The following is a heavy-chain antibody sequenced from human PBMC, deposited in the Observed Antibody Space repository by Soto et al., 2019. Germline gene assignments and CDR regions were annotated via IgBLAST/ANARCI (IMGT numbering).Heavy chain of an antibody. CDR3: AREGQLGTSYYYYGMDV. V-gene: IGHV4-31*03. CDR2: IYYSGST. CDR1: GGSISSGGYY. J-gene: IGHJ6*02. Sequence: PSETLSLTCTVSGGSISSGGYYWSWIRQHPGKGLEWIGYIYYSGSTYYNPSLKSRVTISVDTSKNQFSLKLSSVTAADTAVYYCAREGQLGTSYYYYGMDVWGQGITVTVSS. D-gene: IGHD6-6*01.